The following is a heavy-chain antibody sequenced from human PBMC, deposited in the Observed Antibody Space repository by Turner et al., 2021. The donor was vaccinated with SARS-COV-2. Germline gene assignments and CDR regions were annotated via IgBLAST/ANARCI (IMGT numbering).Heavy chain of an antibody. Sequence: QVQLVESGGGVVQPGRSLTLSCAASGFTVSTYGMHWVRQAPGKGLEWVAVISYDGTNKYYLDSVRGRFTISRDNSKNTLYRQMNSLRADDTAVFYCAKQRDGYNAPFDYWGQGALVSVSS. CDR1: GFTVSTYG. CDR3: AKQRDGYNAPFDY. J-gene: IGHJ4*02. V-gene: IGHV3-30*18. CDR2: ISYDGTNK. D-gene: IGHD5-12*01.